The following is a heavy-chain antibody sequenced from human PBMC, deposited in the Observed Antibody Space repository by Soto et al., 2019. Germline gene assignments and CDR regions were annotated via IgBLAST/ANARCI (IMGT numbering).Heavy chain of an antibody. J-gene: IGHJ3*02. Sequence: GGSLRLSCAASGFTFSNAWMSWVRQAPGKGLEWVGRIKSKTDGGTTDYVAPVKGRFTISRDDSKNTLYLQMNSLKTEDTAVYYCTTPSYSSGPFPRRDAFDIWGQGTMVTVSS. V-gene: IGHV3-15*01. CDR3: TTPSYSSGPFPRRDAFDI. D-gene: IGHD6-19*01. CDR2: IKSKTDGGTT. CDR1: GFTFSNAW.